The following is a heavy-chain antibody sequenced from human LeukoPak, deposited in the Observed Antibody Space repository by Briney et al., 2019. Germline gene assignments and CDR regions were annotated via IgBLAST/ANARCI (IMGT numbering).Heavy chain of an antibody. Sequence: GGSLRLSCAASGFTFDDYAMHWVRQAPGKGLEWVSGISWNSGSIGYADSVKGRFTISRDNAKNSLYLQMNSLRAEDTALYYCAKEDYYDSNNAFDIWGQGTMVTVSS. CDR3: AKEDYYDSNNAFDI. J-gene: IGHJ3*02. CDR1: GFTFDDYA. V-gene: IGHV3-9*01. D-gene: IGHD3-22*01. CDR2: ISWNSGSI.